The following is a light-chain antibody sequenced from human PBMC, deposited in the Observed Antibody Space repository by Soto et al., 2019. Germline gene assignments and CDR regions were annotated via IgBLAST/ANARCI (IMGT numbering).Light chain of an antibody. CDR3: QQRYSTLGT. V-gene: IGKV1-39*01. J-gene: IGKJ1*01. Sequence: DIKMTQPPSSLSGSVGDRVTITCRASQSVSTYLHWYQQKPGTAPKVLIYAASSLESWVPSRFSCSRSGTDFALSISCRQPDEFAPQYMQQRYSTLGTCGQGTKVDIK. CDR1: QSVSTY. CDR2: AAS.